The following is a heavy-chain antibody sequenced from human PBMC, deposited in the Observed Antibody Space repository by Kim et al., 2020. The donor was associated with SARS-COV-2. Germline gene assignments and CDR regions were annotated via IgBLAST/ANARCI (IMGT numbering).Heavy chain of an antibody. CDR3: ARGEIYYYGSGSYSSWFDP. V-gene: IGHV3-11*05. Sequence: GRFTITRDNAKNYMYLQMNSLRAEDTAVYYCARGEIYYYGSGSYSSWFDPWGQGTLVTVAS. J-gene: IGHJ5*02. D-gene: IGHD3-10*01.